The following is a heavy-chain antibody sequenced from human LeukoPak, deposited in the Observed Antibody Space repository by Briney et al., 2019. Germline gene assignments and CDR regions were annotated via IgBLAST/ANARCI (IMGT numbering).Heavy chain of an antibody. D-gene: IGHD5-24*01. V-gene: IGHV4-39*01. CDR3: ARTSWLQSSYYFDY. CDR2: IYYSGST. J-gene: IGHJ4*02. Sequence: SETLSLTCTVSGGSISSGSYYWAWIRQPPGKGLEWIGTIYYSGSTYYTPSLKTRVTISIDTSKNQFSLRLSSVTAADTAVYYCARTSWLQSSYYFDYWGQGTLVTVSS. CDR1: GGSISSGSYY.